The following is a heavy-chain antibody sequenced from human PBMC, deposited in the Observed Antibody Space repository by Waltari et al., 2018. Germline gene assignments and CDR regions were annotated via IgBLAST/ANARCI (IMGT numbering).Heavy chain of an antibody. J-gene: IGHJ4*02. Sequence: EVQLVESGGGLVKPGGSLRLSCAASGFTFSSYSMNWVHQAPGKGLEWVSSITRSGSYKSYADSVKGRFTISRDNAKNSLYLQMSSLGAEDTAVYYCASEGIAVTGKGDYWGQGTLVTVSS. CDR2: ITRSGSYK. D-gene: IGHD6-19*01. CDR1: GFTFSSYS. V-gene: IGHV3-21*01. CDR3: ASEGIAVTGKGDY.